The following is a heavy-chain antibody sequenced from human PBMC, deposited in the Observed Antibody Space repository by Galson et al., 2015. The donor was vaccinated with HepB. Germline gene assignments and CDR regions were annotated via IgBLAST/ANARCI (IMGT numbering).Heavy chain of an antibody. CDR3: ARHRSPATEVDY. D-gene: IGHD4-17*01. J-gene: IGHJ4*02. V-gene: IGHV4-39*01. CDR2: TYYSGST. Sequence: ETPSLTCTVSGGSISRSSSYCGWIRQPPGKGLKWIGTTYYSGSTHYNPSLKSRVTISVDTSKNQFSLKLSSVTAADTAVYYCARHRSPATEVDYWGQGTLVTVSS. CDR1: GGSISRSSSY.